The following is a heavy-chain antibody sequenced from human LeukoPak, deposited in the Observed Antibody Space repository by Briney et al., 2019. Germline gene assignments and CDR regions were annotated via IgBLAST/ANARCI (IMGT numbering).Heavy chain of an antibody. CDR3: ATSVVPAATADY. V-gene: IGHV1-69*13. D-gene: IGHD2-2*01. CDR1: GGTFSSYA. CDR2: IIPIFGTA. J-gene: IGHJ4*02. Sequence: AASVKVSCKASGGTFSSYAISWVRQAPGQGLEWMGGIIPIFGTANYAQKFQGRVTITADESTSTAYMELSSLRSEDTAVYYSATSVVPAATADYWGQGTLVTVSS.